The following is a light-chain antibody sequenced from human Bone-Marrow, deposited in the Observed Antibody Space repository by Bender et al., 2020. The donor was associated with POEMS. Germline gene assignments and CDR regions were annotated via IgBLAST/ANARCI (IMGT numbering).Light chain of an antibody. CDR2: QDK. CDR1: KLGNKF. J-gene: IGLJ3*02. Sequence: SYELTQPPSVSVSPGQTAGVTCSGNKLGNKFVSWYQQKPGRSPVLVLFQDKKRPSEIPERFSGSNSGDTATLTISRVEAGDEADYFCQVWDTSGDQWVFGGGTKLTVL. CDR3: QVWDTSGDQWV. V-gene: IGLV3-1*01.